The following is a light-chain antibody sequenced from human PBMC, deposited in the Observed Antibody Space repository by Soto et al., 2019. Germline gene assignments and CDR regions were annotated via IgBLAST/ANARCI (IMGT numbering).Light chain of an antibody. CDR1: QRIDTW. J-gene: IGKJ1*01. V-gene: IGKV1-5*03. CDR3: KEYRNNYGT. CDR2: KAS. Sequence: DIQMTQSPATLAASVGDRVSITCRASQRIDTWLAWYQQKPGKAPNLLIYKASRLLSGVPSRFSGSGSGTEFTLTISSLQPEDFASYYCKEYRNNYGTFGQGTKVEIK.